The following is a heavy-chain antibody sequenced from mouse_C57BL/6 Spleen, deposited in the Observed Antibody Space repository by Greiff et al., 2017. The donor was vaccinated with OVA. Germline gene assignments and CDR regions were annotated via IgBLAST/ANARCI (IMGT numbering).Heavy chain of an antibody. J-gene: IGHJ3*01. CDR3: ARTSYGSSPWFAY. V-gene: IGHV1-7*01. D-gene: IGHD1-1*01. CDR2: INPSSGYT. CDR1: GYTFTSYW. Sequence: QVQLQQSGAELAKPGASVKLSCKASGYTFTSYWMHWVKQRPGQGLEWIGYINPSSGYTKYNQKFKDKATLTADKSSSTAYMQLCSLTYEDSAVYYCARTSYGSSPWFAYWGQGTLVTVSA.